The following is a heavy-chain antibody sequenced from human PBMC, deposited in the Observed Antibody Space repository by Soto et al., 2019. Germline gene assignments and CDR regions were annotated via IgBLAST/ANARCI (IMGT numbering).Heavy chain of an antibody. CDR3: ARDFLVVPAAHIYYYYGMDV. V-gene: IGHV5-51*01. CDR1: GDSFTSYW. D-gene: IGHD2-2*01. CDR2: IYPGDSDT. Sequence: GESLKISCKGSGDSFTSYWSGWVRQMTGKGLEWKGIIYPGDSDTRYSPSFQGQVTISADKSISTAYMQWSSLKTSDTAMYYCARDFLVVPAAHIYYYYGMDVWGKGTTVTVSS. J-gene: IGHJ6*04.